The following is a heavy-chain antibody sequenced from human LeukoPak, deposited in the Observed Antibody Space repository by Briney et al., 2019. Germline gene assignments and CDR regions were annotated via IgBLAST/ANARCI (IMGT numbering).Heavy chain of an antibody. D-gene: IGHD5/OR15-5a*01. CDR2: IFYSGST. J-gene: IGHJ5*02. Sequence: SETLSLTCSVSGDSISSEDYWWGWIRQPPGKGLEWVGSIFYSGSTYYNGSLKRRLTISVDTSKNQVSVKLSSVTAADTAVYYCARRRTVSTTGRFDPWGQGILVTVSS. CDR1: GDSISSEDYW. V-gene: IGHV4-39*01. CDR3: ARRRTVSTTGRFDP.